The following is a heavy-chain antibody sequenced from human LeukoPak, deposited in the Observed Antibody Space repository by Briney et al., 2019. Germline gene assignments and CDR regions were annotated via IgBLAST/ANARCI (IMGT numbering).Heavy chain of an antibody. CDR3: ARAREESWFDP. CDR2: INPSGGST. Sequence: ASVKVSCKVSGYTLTELSMHWVRQAPGQGLEWMGIINPSGGSTSYAQKFQGRVTMTRDTSTSTVYMELSSLRSEDTAVYYCARAREESWFDPWGQGTLVTVSS. V-gene: IGHV1-46*01. J-gene: IGHJ5*02. CDR1: GYTLTELS. D-gene: IGHD5-24*01.